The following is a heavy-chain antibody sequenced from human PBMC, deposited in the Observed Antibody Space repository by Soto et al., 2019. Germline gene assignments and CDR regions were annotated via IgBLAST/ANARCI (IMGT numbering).Heavy chain of an antibody. J-gene: IGHJ3*02. CDR1: GGTFSRYA. CDR3: ARARGAVDAFDI. V-gene: IGHV1-69*01. Sequence: QVQLVPSGAEVQKPGSSVKVSCKASGGTFSRYAISWVRQAPGQGLEWMGGIIPIFGTANYAQTVQGRVTITADEYASTAYMELSSLRSEDTDVYYWARARGAVDAFDIWGQGTTVTVSS. D-gene: IGHD3-16*01. CDR2: IIPIFGTA.